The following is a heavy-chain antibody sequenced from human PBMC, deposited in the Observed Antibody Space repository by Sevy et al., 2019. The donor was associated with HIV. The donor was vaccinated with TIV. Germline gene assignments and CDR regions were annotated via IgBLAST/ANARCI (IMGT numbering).Heavy chain of an antibody. CDR2: ISSSSTTI. Sequence: GESLKISCAASRLTFSSSSVNWVRQAPGKGLEWVSYISSSSTTIYYAGSVKGRFTIFRDNAKNSLYLQMKSLRDEDTAVYYCARGFMGADYYYGMDVWGQGTTVTVSS. V-gene: IGHV3-48*02. CDR1: RLTFSSSS. D-gene: IGHD3-3*01. CDR3: ARGFMGADYYYGMDV. J-gene: IGHJ6*02.